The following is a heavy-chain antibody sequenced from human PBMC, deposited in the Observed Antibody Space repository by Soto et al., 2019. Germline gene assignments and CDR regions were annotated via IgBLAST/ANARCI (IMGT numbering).Heavy chain of an antibody. CDR1: GGTFSSYR. Sequence: QVQLVQSGAEVKKPGSSVKVSCKASGGTFSSYRINWVRQAPGQGLEWVGGIVPIYRTADYAQKFQGRVTITADESARTAYMELRSLKSQDTAVYYCARGGYTGNDPRYYFYYGMDVWGQGTTVTVSS. CDR2: IVPIYRTA. D-gene: IGHD5-12*01. CDR3: ARGGYTGNDPRYYFYYGMDV. V-gene: IGHV1-69*01. J-gene: IGHJ6*02.